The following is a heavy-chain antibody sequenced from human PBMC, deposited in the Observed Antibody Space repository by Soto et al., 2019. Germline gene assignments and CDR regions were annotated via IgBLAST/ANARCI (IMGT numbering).Heavy chain of an antibody. D-gene: IGHD3-9*01. Sequence: GGSLRLSCAASGFTFSSYGMHWVRQAPGKGLEWVAVISYDGSNKYYADSVKGRFTISRDNSKNTLYLQMNSLRAEDTAVYYCAKLLVGILTGYPFDYWGQGTLVTVSS. J-gene: IGHJ4*02. CDR2: ISYDGSNK. V-gene: IGHV3-30*18. CDR1: GFTFSSYG. CDR3: AKLLVGILTGYPFDY.